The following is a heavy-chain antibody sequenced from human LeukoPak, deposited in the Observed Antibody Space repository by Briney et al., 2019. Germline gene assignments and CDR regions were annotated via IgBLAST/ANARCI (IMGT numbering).Heavy chain of an antibody. Sequence: PGASVKFSCKASGYPFTGYYMHWVRQAPGQGLEWMGWINPNSGGTKYAQKFQGRVTMTRHTSISTAYMELSRLRSDDTAVYYCARGPTVTTRHYMDVWGKGTTVTVSS. CDR3: ARGPTVTTRHYMDV. D-gene: IGHD4-11*01. CDR2: INPNSGGT. J-gene: IGHJ6*03. V-gene: IGHV1-2*02. CDR1: GYPFTGYY.